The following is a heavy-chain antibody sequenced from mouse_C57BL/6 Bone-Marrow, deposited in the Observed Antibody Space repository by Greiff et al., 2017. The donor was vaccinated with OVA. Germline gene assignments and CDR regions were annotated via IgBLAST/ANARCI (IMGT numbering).Heavy chain of an antibody. Sequence: VQLQQSGAELVRPGSSVKLSCKASGYTFTSYWMDWVKQRPGQGLEWIGNIYPSDSETHYNQKFKDKATLTVDKSSSTAYMQLSSLTSEDSAVYYCARSYDGYCAWFAYWAKGLWSLSLQ. V-gene: IGHV1-61*01. CDR2: IYPSDSET. CDR3: ARSYDGYCAWFAY. J-gene: IGHJ3*01. D-gene: IGHD2-3*01. CDR1: GYTFTSYW.